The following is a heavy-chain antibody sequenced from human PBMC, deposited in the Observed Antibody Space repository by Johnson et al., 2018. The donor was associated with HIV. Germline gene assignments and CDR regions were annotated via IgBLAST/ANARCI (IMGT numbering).Heavy chain of an antibody. J-gene: IGHJ3*01. CDR1: GFSFDAYG. V-gene: IGHV3-9*01. CDR2: ISFHSGTI. Sequence: VQLVESGGGLVQPGRSLRLSCAASGFSFDAYGMHWVRQPPGKGLEWVAGISFHSGTIGYADSVKGRFTISRDNAKNSLYLQLNSLRPEDTALYYCVKEDISGYYYGMGAFDFWGQGTMVTVSS. D-gene: IGHD3-22*01. CDR3: VKEDISGYYYGMGAFDF.